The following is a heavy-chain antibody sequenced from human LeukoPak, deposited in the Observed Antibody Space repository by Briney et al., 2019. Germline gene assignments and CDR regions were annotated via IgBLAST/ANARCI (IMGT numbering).Heavy chain of an antibody. CDR1: GGSISSNY. D-gene: IGHD6-6*01. Sequence: KPSETLSLTCTVSGGSISSNYWNWLRQPPGKGLEWIAYIYYSGSTNHNPSLKSRVTISVDTSKNQFSLKLSSVTAADTAVYYCARDLSSSSSMDVWGKGTTVTVSS. CDR3: ARDLSSSSSMDV. V-gene: IGHV4-59*01. J-gene: IGHJ6*04. CDR2: IYYSGST.